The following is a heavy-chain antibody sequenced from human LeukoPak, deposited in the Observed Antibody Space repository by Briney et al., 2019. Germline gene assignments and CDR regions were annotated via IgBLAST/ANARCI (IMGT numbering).Heavy chain of an antibody. V-gene: IGHV3-73*01. CDR1: GFTFSGSA. J-gene: IGHJ6*03. Sequence: GGSLRLSCAASGFTFSGSAMHWVRQASGKGLEWVGRIRSKANSYATAYAASVKGRFTISRDDSKNTAYLQMNSLKTEDTAVYYCTIPTYYYDSSGYPPDYYYYMDVWGKGTTVTVSS. CDR2: IRSKANSYAT. D-gene: IGHD3-22*01. CDR3: TIPTYYYDSSGYPPDYYYYMDV.